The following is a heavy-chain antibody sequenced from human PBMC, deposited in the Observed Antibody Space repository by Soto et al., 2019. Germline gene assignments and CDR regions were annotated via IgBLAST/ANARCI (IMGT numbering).Heavy chain of an antibody. J-gene: IGHJ3*02. D-gene: IGHD6-13*01. Sequence: QVQLQESGPGLVKPSETLSLTCTVSGDSISNYYWSWIRQPPGKGLEWIGYIYYSGSTNYNPSLKSRVTITVETSKNQFSLKLSSVTAADTAVYYCARHLWVGSSWYLGAFDIWGQGTMVTVSS. V-gene: IGHV4-59*08. CDR3: ARHLWVGSSWYLGAFDI. CDR2: IYYSGST. CDR1: GDSISNYY.